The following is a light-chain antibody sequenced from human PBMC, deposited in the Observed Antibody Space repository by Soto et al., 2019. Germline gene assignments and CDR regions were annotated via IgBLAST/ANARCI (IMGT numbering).Light chain of an antibody. CDR1: QDITNY. CDR3: QQFDSVPCT. Sequence: IQMTQSPSSLSASVGDRVPITCQASQDITNYLIWYQQKPGKAPKLLIYDASSLGTGVSSRFSGSGSGTHFTLTISSLQPEDIATYYCQQFDSVPCTFGQGTKLEIK. V-gene: IGKV1-33*01. CDR2: DAS. J-gene: IGKJ2*02.